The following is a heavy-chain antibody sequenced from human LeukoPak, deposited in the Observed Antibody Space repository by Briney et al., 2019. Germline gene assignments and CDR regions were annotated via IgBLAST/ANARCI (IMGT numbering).Heavy chain of an antibody. D-gene: IGHD3-22*01. CDR2: IYSGGST. J-gene: IGHJ2*01. V-gene: IGHV3-53*01. CDR3: ARDLLYFDSSGPGYFDL. CDR1: GFVVSSDY. Sequence: GGSLRLSCAASGFVVSSDYMSWVRQAPGKGLEWVSLIYSGGSTYYADSVKGRFTISRDNAKNSLYLQMNSLRAEDTAVYYCARDLLYFDSSGPGYFDLWGRGTLVTVSS.